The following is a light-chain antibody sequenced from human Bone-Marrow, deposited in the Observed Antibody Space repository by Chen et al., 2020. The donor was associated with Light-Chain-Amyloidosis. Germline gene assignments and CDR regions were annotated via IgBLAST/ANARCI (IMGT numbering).Light chain of an antibody. Sequence: SYELTQSPSVSVSPGQTARITCSGDDLPTKYAYWYQRKPGQAPVLVIHRDTERPSGISERFSGSRSGTTATLTISGVQAEDEADYHCQSADSSGTYEVIFGGGTKLTVL. CDR1: DLPTKY. V-gene: IGLV3-25*03. CDR3: QSADSSGTYEVI. CDR2: RDT. J-gene: IGLJ2*01.